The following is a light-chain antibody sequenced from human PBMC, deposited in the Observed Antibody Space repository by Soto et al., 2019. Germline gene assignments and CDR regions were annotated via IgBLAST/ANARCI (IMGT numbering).Light chain of an antibody. V-gene: IGKV1-5*03. CDR2: KAS. J-gene: IGKJ1*01. CDR1: QTISSW. CDR3: QQYYSYPRT. Sequence: DTQMTQSPSTLSGSVGDRVTITCRASQTISSWLAWYQQKPGKAPKLLIYKASTLKSGVPSRFSGSGSGTEFTLTISCLQSEDFATYYCQQYYSYPRTFGQGTKVDI.